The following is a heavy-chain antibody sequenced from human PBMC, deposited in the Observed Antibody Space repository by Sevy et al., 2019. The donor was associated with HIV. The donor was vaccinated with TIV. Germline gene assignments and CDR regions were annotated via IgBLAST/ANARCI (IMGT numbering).Heavy chain of an antibody. V-gene: IGHV1-2*02. J-gene: IGHJ5*02. Sequence: ASVKVSCETSGYTFTYYYIHWVRQAPGQGLEWMGWINPSSGGTQYGQKFQGRVSVTSDTSRRTSYMELRRLGSDDTALYFCARQVDNWFDPWGQGTPVTVSS. CDR1: GYTFTYYY. CDR3: ARQVDNWFDP. CDR2: INPSSGGT. D-gene: IGHD2-15*01.